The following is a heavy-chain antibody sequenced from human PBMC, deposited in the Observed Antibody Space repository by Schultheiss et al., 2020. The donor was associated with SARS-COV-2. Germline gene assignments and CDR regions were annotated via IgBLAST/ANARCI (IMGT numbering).Heavy chain of an antibody. CDR2: IGTAGDT. V-gene: IGHV3-13*01. CDR3: ARVKRDDFWSGYYRDYYYYGMDV. J-gene: IGHJ6*02. CDR1: GFTFSSYA. Sequence: GGSLRLSCAASGFTFSSYAMSWVRQAPGKGLEWVSAIGTAGDTYYPGSVKGRFTISRENAKNSLYLQMNSLRAGDTAVYYCARVKRDDFWSGYYRDYYYYGMDVWGQGTTVTVSS. D-gene: IGHD3-3*01.